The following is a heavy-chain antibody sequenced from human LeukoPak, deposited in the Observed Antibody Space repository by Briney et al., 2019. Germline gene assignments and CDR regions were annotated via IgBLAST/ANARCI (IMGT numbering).Heavy chain of an antibody. CDR1: GYTFTTYY. D-gene: IGHD3-22*01. J-gene: IGHJ4*02. V-gene: IGHV1-46*01. CDR2: LNPSGGST. CDR3: ARDYYYGSTGYDSYYFDY. Sequence: ASAKASCKASGYTFTTYYMHPLPHAPRQGLASMRILNPSGGSTGYAQKFQGRVTMTRDTSTSTVYMELRSLRSEDTAVYYCARDYYYGSTGYDSYYFDYWGQGTLVSVSS.